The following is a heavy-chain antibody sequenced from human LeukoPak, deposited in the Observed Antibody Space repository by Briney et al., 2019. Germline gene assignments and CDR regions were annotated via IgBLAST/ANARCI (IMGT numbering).Heavy chain of an antibody. J-gene: IGHJ6*02. Sequence: SETLSLTCAVYGGSFSGYYWSWIRQPPGKGLEWIGYIYYSGSTNYNPSLKSRVTISVDTSKNQFSLKLSSVTAADTAVYYCARVHGLYYYGMDVWGQGTTVTVSS. CDR3: ARVHGLYYYGMDV. CDR2: IYYSGST. D-gene: IGHD4-17*01. V-gene: IGHV4-59*01. CDR1: GGSFSGYY.